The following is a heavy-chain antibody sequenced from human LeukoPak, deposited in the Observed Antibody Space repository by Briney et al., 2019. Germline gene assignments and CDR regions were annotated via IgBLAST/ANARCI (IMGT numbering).Heavy chain of an antibody. CDR2: IYHSGST. CDR1: GGSISSYY. D-gene: IGHD2-15*01. J-gene: IGHJ4*02. CDR3: ARGYCSGGSCPNFDY. V-gene: IGHV4-59*01. Sequence: SETLSLTCTVSGGSISSYYWSWIRQPPGKGLEWIGYIYHSGSTKYNPSLKSRVTISVDTSKNQFSLKLTSVTAADTAVYYCARGYCSGGSCPNFDYWGQGTLVTVSS.